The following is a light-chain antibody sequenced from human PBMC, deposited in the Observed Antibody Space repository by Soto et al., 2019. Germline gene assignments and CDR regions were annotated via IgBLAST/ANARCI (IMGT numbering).Light chain of an antibody. CDR2: AAS. CDR3: QQSYSTPQT. CDR1: QSISSY. V-gene: IGKV1-39*01. J-gene: IGKJ1*01. Sequence: IQLTRSPSSLSASGGDRVTFTWRASQSISSYLNWYQQKPGKAPKLLIYAASSLQSGVPSRFSGSGSGTDFTLTISSLQPEDFATYYCQQSYSTPQTFGQGTKVDIK.